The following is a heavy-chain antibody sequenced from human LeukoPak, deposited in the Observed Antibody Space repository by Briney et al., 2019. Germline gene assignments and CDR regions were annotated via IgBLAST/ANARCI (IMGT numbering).Heavy chain of an antibody. CDR1: DDSISNFY. V-gene: IGHV4-59*08. CDR3: ARGQRSSWYFDY. D-gene: IGHD6-13*01. Sequence: SETLSLTCTVSDDSISNFYWSWIRQSPEKGLEWIGFAHYSGNTYYNPSLTSQVTMSLDTSENQFSLKLTSMTAADSAVYYCARGQRSSWYFDYWGQGTQVTVSS. CDR2: AHYSGNT. J-gene: IGHJ4*02.